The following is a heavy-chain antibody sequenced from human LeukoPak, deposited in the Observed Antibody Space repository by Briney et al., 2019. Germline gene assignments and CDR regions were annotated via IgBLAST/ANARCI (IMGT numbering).Heavy chain of an antibody. CDR3: ARGGMTTVKLFDY. V-gene: IGHV4-34*01. Sequence: SETLSLTCAVYGGSFSGYYWSWIRQPPGKGLEWIGEINHSGSTNYNPFLKSRVTISVDTSKNQFSLKLSSVTAADTAVYYCARGGMTTVKLFDYWGQGTLVTVSS. J-gene: IGHJ4*02. D-gene: IGHD4-17*01. CDR2: INHSGST. CDR1: GGSFSGYY.